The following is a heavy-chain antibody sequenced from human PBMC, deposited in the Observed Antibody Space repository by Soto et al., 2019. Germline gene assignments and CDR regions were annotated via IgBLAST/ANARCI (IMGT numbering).Heavy chain of an antibody. D-gene: IGHD1-1*01. CDR2: MSFDGSNK. V-gene: IGHV3-30*18. CDR1: GVTFRSYG. Sequence: XGSLILSCTASGVTFRSYGMHWVRQAPGKGLEWVALMSFDGSNKYYADSVRGRFTISSDNSKSTLYLQMDILRPEDTAVYYCVKEFGWELQLSHPYYNSGMDVWGQGTTVTVSS. J-gene: IGHJ6*02. CDR3: VKEFGWELQLSHPYYNSGMDV.